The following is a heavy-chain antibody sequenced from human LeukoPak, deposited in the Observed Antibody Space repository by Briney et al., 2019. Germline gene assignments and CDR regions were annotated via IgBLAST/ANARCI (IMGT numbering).Heavy chain of an antibody. Sequence: GGSLRLSCAASGFTFTSYAMSWVRQAPGKGLEWVSAISGSARSTFYADSVKGRFTISRGNSKDMVYLHMNSLRAEDTAIYYCAKDLTSYDYGDYGGSDYWGQGTLVTVSS. V-gene: IGHV3-23*01. D-gene: IGHD4-17*01. J-gene: IGHJ4*02. CDR1: GFTFTSYA. CDR3: AKDLTSYDYGDYGGSDY. CDR2: ISGSARST.